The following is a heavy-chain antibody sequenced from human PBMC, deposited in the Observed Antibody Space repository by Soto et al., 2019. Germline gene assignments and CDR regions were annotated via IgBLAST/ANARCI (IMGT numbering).Heavy chain of an antibody. V-gene: IGHV3-64D*06. CDR3: GKDQGGYSGYVFDY. J-gene: IGHJ4*02. CDR1: GFTFSSYA. CDR2: INSNGGVT. Sequence: EVQLVESGGGLVQPGGSLRLSCSASGFTFSSYAMYWVRQAPGKGLEYVSAINSNGGVTYYADSVKGRFTISRDNSKNTLYLQMSSLRAEDTAVYYCGKDQGGYSGYVFDYWGQGTLVTVSS. D-gene: IGHD5-12*01.